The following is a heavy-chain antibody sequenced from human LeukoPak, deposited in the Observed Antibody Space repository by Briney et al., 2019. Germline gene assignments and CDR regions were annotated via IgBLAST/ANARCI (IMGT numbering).Heavy chain of an antibody. CDR1: GFTVSSNY. CDR2: IFGGGST. Sequence: QLWGALRLSCAASGFTVSSNYMSWVRQAPGKGLEWVSVIFGGGSTYYADSVKGRFTISRDNSKNSLYLQMNNLRAEDTAVYYCARALTNDYWGQGTLVTVSS. CDR3: ARALTNDY. J-gene: IGHJ4*02. V-gene: IGHV3-53*01. D-gene: IGHD2-8*01.